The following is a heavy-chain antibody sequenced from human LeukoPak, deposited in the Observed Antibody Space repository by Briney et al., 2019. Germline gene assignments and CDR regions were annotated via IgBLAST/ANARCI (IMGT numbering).Heavy chain of an antibody. CDR3: ARDKGCSGGSCYYYYMDV. Sequence: ASVKVSCKASGYTFTGYYMHWVRQAPGQGLEWMGWINPNSGGTNYAQKFQGRVTMTRDTSISTAYVELSRLRSDDTAVYYCARDKGCSGGSCYYYYMDVWGKGTTVTVSS. CDR2: INPNSGGT. V-gene: IGHV1-2*02. D-gene: IGHD2-15*01. CDR1: GYTFTGYY. J-gene: IGHJ6*03.